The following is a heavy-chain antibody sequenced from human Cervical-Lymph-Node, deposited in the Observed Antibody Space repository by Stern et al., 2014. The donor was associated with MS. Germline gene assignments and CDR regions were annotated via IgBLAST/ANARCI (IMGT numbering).Heavy chain of an antibody. V-gene: IGHV3-23*04. Sequence: DVQLVESGGTFVQPGGSLRLSCAASGFPFSSYAMSWVRQAPGKGLEWVSVISGSDGSTFYADSVKGRFTISRDNSKNTLFLQMNSLRAEDTAVYYCAKVYGSGPFDYWGQGTLLTVSS. J-gene: IGHJ4*02. CDR2: ISGSDGST. D-gene: IGHD6-19*01. CDR3: AKVYGSGPFDY. CDR1: GFPFSSYA.